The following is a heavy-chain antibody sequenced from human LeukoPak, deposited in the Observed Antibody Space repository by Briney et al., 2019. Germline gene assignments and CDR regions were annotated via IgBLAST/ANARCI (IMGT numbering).Heavy chain of an antibody. Sequence: GESLKISCKGSGYTFINYWIGWVRQMPGKGLEWMGIIFPGDSDSRYSPSFQGQVTISADKSISTAYLQWSSLKDSDTAMYYCARGDDSTGYPAFDYWGQGTLVTVSS. D-gene: IGHD3-22*01. V-gene: IGHV5-51*01. J-gene: IGHJ4*02. CDR1: GYTFINYW. CDR2: IFPGDSDS. CDR3: ARGDDSTGYPAFDY.